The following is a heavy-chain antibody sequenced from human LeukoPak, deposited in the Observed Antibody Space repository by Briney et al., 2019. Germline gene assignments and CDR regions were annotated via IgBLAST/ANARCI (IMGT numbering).Heavy chain of an antibody. J-gene: IGHJ4*02. D-gene: IGHD3-10*01. CDR3: ARANYYGSGKKDLDY. CDR1: XXXXXTXD. V-gene: IGHV1-8*01. Sequence: ASVKVXXKXXXXXXXTXDXNWVRQATGQGLEWMGWMNPNSGNTGYAQKFQGRVTMTRNTSMSTAYMELNSLRSEDTAVYYCARANYYGSGKKDLDYWGQGTLVTVSS. CDR2: MNPNSGNT.